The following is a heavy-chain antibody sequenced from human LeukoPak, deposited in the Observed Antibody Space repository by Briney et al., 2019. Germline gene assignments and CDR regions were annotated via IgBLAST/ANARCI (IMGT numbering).Heavy chain of an antibody. J-gene: IGHJ3*02. CDR1: GGSISSGSYY. CDR2: IYISGTT. V-gene: IGHV4-61*02. Sequence: SQTLSLTCTVSGGSISSGSYYWSWIRQPAGKGLEWIGRIYISGTTNYNPALKSRVTMSVDTSRNQFSLNLSSVTAADTAVYYCARGACSSISCYKGAFDMWGHGTVVTVSS. CDR3: ARGACSSISCYKGAFDM. D-gene: IGHD2-2*02.